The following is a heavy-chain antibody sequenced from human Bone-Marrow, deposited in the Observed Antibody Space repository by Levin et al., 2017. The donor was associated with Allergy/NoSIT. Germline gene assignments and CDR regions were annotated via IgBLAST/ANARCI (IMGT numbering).Heavy chain of an antibody. CDR2: ISYDGINK. CDR3: AKGEDSSGWYYLDY. J-gene: IGHJ4*02. V-gene: IGHV3-30*18. D-gene: IGHD6-19*01. Sequence: GESLKISCAASGFTFNNYGIHWVRQAPGKGLEWVALISYDGINKYYADSVKGRFTISRDNSKNTLYLQMNSLRAEDTAVYYCAKGEDSSGWYYLDYWGQGTLVTVSS. CDR1: GFTFNNYG.